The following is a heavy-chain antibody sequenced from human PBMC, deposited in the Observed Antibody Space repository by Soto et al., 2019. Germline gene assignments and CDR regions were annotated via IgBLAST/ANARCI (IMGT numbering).Heavy chain of an antibody. Sequence: EVQLLESGGGLVQPGGSLRLSCAASGFTFSSYAMSWVRHAQGKGLEWVSAISGSGGSTYYADSVKGRFTISRDNSKNTLYLQMNSLRAEDTAAYYCAKGNNYYDSSGYSYWGQGTLVTVSS. CDR1: GFTFSSYA. V-gene: IGHV3-23*01. CDR2: ISGSGGST. J-gene: IGHJ4*02. CDR3: AKGNNYYDSSGYSY. D-gene: IGHD3-22*01.